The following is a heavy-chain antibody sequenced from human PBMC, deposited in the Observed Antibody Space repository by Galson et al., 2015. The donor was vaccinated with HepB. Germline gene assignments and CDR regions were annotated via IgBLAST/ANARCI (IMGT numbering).Heavy chain of an antibody. V-gene: IGHV1-46*03. CDR2: LNPSGGST. Sequence: SVKVSCKASGFTFTTNNYIHWVRQAPGQGLEWMGMLNPSGGSTSYAQKFQGRVIVTRDTSTSTVYMELRGLRSEDTALYFCARDAEYGSGWLYFDYWGQGTLVTVSP. CDR1: GFTFTTNNY. CDR3: ARDAEYGSGWLYFDY. J-gene: IGHJ4*02. D-gene: IGHD6-19*01.